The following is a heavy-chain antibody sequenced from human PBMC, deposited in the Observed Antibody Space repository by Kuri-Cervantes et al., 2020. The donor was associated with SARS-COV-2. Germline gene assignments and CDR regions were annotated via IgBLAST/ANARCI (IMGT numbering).Heavy chain of an antibody. CDR1: GFTFSSYG. V-gene: IGHV3-23*01. Sequence: GESLKISCAASGFTFSSYGMHWGRQAPGKGLEWVSAISGSGGSTYYADSVKGRFTISRDNSKNTLYLQMNSLRAEDTAVYYCASTFLWWERRYAYWGQGTLVTVSS. CDR3: ASTFLWWERRYAY. J-gene: IGHJ4*02. CDR2: ISGSGGST. D-gene: IGHD2-21*01.